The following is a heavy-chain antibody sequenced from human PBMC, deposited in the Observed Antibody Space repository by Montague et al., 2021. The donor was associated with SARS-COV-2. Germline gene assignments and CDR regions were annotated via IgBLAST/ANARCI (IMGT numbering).Heavy chain of an antibody. CDR2: IHSNGRI. D-gene: IGHD1-1*01. CDR3: VRDENWAFDV. Sequence: SLRLSCAASGFTFGYCTMNWVRQAPGKGLEWLSYIHSNGRIFYCDSVKGRFSVSRDDAKNFLYLQITSLSAEDTALYFCVRDENWAFDVWGQGTMVTVSS. CDR1: GFTFGYCT. V-gene: IGHV3-48*01. J-gene: IGHJ3*01.